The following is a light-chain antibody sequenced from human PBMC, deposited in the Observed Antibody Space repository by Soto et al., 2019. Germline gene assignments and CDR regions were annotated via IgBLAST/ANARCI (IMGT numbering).Light chain of an antibody. Sequence: EVVLTQSPGTLSLSPGERATLACRASKSVSNYVAWYQQKSGQPPRLLIYGASSRATGIPDRFSGSGSGTDFTLPISSLEPEDFAVYYCQQYGSSSWTFGQGTKVDIK. J-gene: IGKJ1*01. CDR1: KSVSNY. V-gene: IGKV3-20*01. CDR3: QQYGSSSWT. CDR2: GAS.